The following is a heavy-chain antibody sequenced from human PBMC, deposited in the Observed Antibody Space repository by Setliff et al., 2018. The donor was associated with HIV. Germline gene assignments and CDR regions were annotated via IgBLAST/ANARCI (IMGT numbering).Heavy chain of an antibody. CDR3: AKDHDKKTVSVAGSYYFDF. J-gene: IGHJ4*02. D-gene: IGHD6-19*01. V-gene: IGHV1-18*01. CDR2: ISPFNGNT. Sequence: ASVKVSCKTSGYTFTTYGITWVRQAPGQGLEWMGWISPFNGNTNFAQKFQGRVTMTTDTSTTTAYMELRNLTSDDTAVYYCAKDHDKKTVSVAGSYYFDFWGQGTLVTVSS. CDR1: GYTFTTYG.